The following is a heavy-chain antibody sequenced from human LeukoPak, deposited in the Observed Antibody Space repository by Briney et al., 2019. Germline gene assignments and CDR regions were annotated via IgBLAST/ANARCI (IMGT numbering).Heavy chain of an antibody. CDR2: INISGGST. V-gene: IGHV1-46*01. J-gene: IGHJ4*02. Sequence: SVTVSRTSSGYTLTSYYMHWVRQPRAQGLEWMGIINISGGSTSYAQKFQGRVTMTRDTSTSTVYMELRSLRSEDTAVYYCARNHSPSPIIAVAGTEDYWGQGTLVTVSS. CDR3: ARNHSPSPIIAVAGTEDY. D-gene: IGHD6-19*01. CDR1: GYTLTSYY.